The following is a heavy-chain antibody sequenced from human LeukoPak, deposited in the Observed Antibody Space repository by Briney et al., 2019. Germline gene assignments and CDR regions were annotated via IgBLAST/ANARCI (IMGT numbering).Heavy chain of an antibody. D-gene: IGHD3-10*01. V-gene: IGHV3-21*01. CDR1: GFTFSSYS. J-gene: IGHJ4*02. Sequence: GGSLRLSCAASGFTFSSYSMNWVRQAPGKGLEWASSISSSSSYIYYADSVKGRFTISRDNAKNSLYLQMNSLRAEDTAVYYCACRYGSGSYYDYWGQGTLVTVSS. CDR2: ISSSSSYI. CDR3: ACRYGSGSYYDY.